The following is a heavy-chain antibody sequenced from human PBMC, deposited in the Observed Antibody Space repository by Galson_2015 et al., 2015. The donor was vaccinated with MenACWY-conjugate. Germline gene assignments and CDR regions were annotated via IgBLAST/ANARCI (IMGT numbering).Heavy chain of an antibody. Sequence: SLRLSCAAFGFTFNKLDMAWVRQAPGKGLEWVSRISASGGSRFYADSVKGRFTISRDNSRNTLDLQMNSLAAEDTALYYCAKGLTTRLGGVRAMALDYWDQGSLVAVSS. D-gene: IGHD3-22*01. CDR2: ISASGGSR. CDR1: GFTFNKLD. V-gene: IGHV3-23*01. J-gene: IGHJ4*02. CDR3: AKGLTTRLGGVRAMALDY.